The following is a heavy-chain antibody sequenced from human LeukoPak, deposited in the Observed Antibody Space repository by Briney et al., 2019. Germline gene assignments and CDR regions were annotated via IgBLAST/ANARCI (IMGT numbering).Heavy chain of an antibody. V-gene: IGHV3-73*01. CDR3: TSRGELPPMDV. Sequence: GGSLRLSCAASGFTFSGSAMHWVRQASGKGLEWVGRIRSKANSYATAYAASVKGRFTISRDDSKNTAYLQMNSLKTEDTAVYYCTSRGELPPMDVWGKATTVTVSS. CDR2: IRSKANSYAT. CDR1: GFTFSGSA. J-gene: IGHJ6*03. D-gene: IGHD1-26*01.